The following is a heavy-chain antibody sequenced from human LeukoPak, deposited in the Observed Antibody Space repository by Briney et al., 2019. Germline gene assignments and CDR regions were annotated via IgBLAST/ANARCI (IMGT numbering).Heavy chain of an antibody. V-gene: IGHV3-7*01. CDR1: GFTFSRYW. CDR2: INLGGTEK. D-gene: IGHD1-26*01. J-gene: IGHJ4*02. CDR3: ARDLLGWELHYFDY. Sequence: GGSLRLSCEASGFTFSRYWMNWVRQAPGKGLEWVANINLGGTEKYYLNSVKGRFSISRDNAKNSLYLQMNSLRAEDTAVYYCARDLLGWELHYFDYWGQGTLVTVSS.